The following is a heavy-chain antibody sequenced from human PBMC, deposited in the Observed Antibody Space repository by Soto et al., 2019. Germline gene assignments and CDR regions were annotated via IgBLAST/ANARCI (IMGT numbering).Heavy chain of an antibody. CDR1: GYTLTELS. V-gene: IGHV1-24*01. D-gene: IGHD3-10*01. Sequence: ASVKVSCKVSGYTLTELSMHWVRQAPGKGLEWMGGFDPEDGETIYAQKFQGRVTMTEDTSTDTAYMELSSLRSEDTAVYYCATVLGRMVRGVVRMAKYYYYGMDVWGQGTTVTVSS. CDR2: FDPEDGET. J-gene: IGHJ6*02. CDR3: ATVLGRMVRGVVRMAKYYYYGMDV.